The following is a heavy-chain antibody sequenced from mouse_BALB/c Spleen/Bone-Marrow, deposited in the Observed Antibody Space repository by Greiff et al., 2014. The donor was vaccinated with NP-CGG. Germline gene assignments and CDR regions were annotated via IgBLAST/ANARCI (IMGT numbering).Heavy chain of an antibody. D-gene: IGHD3-1*01. V-gene: IGHV14-3*02. Sequence: EVQLQQSGAELVKPGASVKLSCTASGFNIKDTYMHWVKQRPEQGLEWIGRIDPANGNTKYDPKFQGKATITADTSSNTAYLQLSRLTSEGAAVYYCVRRAARATGFAYWGQGTLVTVSA. CDR1: GFNIKDTY. J-gene: IGHJ3*01. CDR3: VRRAARATGFAY. CDR2: IDPANGNT.